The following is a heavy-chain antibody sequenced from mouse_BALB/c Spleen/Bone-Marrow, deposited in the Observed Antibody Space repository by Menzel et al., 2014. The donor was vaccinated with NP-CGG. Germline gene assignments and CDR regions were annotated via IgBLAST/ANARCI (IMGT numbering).Heavy chain of an antibody. V-gene: IGHV5-17*02. CDR1: GFTFNNFG. CDR2: ISSGSNTI. Sequence: EVKLMESGGGLVQPGGSRKLSCAASGFTFNNFGMHWVRQAPEKGLEWVAYISSGSNTIYYADTVKGRFTISRDSPKNTLFLQMTSLRSEDTAKYYCARGGSLPGGFAYWGQGTLVTVSA. J-gene: IGHJ3*01. D-gene: IGHD6-2*01. CDR3: ARGGSLPGGFAY.